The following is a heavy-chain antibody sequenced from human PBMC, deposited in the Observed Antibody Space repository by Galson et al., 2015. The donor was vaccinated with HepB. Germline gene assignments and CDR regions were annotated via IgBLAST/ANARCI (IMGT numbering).Heavy chain of an antibody. CDR1: GFTFRNYN. D-gene: IGHD3-9*01. V-gene: IGHV3-48*01. CDR3: ARDNTEDYDIFMEYYFDY. J-gene: IGHJ4*02. Sequence: SLRLSCAASGFTFRNYNMNWVRQAPGKGLEWVSYISSDSGTKYYADSVTGRFTISRDNAKNSLYLQMNSLRVEDTAVYYCARDNTEDYDIFMEYYFDYWGQGTRVTVSS. CDR2: ISSDSGTK.